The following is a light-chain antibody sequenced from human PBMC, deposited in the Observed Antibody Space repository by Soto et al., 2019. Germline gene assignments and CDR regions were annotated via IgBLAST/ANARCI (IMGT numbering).Light chain of an antibody. Sequence: QSALTQPASVSGSPGQSITISCTGTRSDVGGYNFVSWFQQHPGKAPKLIIYEVTNRPSGISNRFSGSKSGNTASLTISGLQAEDEADYYCSSYVSSRTDVFGTGTKVTVL. CDR3: SSYVSSRTDV. CDR2: EVT. J-gene: IGLJ1*01. V-gene: IGLV2-14*01. CDR1: RSDVGGYNF.